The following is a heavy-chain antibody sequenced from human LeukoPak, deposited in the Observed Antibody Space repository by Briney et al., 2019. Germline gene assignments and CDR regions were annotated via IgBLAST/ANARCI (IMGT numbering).Heavy chain of an antibody. Sequence: GASVKVSCKASDYTFTNYGISWVRQAPGQGLEWMGGISAYNGNTNQAQKLQGRVTMTTDTSTRTAYMELRSLRSDDTAVYYCARDYYDSSGYYYVFAYWGQGTLVTVSS. V-gene: IGHV1-18*01. CDR2: ISAYNGNT. D-gene: IGHD3-22*01. J-gene: IGHJ4*02. CDR1: DYTFTNYG. CDR3: ARDYYDSSGYYYVFAY.